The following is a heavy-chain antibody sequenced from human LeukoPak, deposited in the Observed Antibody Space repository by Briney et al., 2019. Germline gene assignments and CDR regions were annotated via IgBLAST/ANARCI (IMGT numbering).Heavy chain of an antibody. J-gene: IGHJ5*02. V-gene: IGHV1-18*01. Sequence: GASVNVSCKASGYTFTSYGISWVRQAPGQGLEWMGWISAYNCNTNYAQNLQGRVTITRDTSTSTAFMELRSLRSDHTALYYCARDRVFRFLEWLGGRGSPNWFDPWGQGTLVTVSS. D-gene: IGHD3-3*01. CDR1: GYTFTSYG. CDR2: ISAYNCNT. CDR3: ARDRVFRFLEWLGGRGSPNWFDP.